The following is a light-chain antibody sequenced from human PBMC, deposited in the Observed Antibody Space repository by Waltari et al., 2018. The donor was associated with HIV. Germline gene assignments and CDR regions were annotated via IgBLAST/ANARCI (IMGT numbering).Light chain of an antibody. J-gene: IGLJ2*01. CDR3: YSTDSSGYPL. Sequence: SYELTQPPSVSVSPGQAARITCSGDALPNKYAYWYQQKSGQAPVLVIYEDSERPSGIPGRFSGSSSVTMATLTISGAQVEDEADYYCYSTDSSGYPLFGGGTKLTVL. CDR2: EDS. CDR1: ALPNKY. V-gene: IGLV3-10*01.